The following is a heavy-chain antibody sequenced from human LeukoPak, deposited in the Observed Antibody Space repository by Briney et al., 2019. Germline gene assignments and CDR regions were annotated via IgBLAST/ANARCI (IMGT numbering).Heavy chain of an antibody. J-gene: IGHJ5*02. D-gene: IGHD5-18*01. V-gene: IGHV4-4*07. CDR3: AREFSYGSNYFAP. Sequence: SETLSLTCTVSGGSISSYYGSWIRQPAGKGLEWIGRIYTSGSTNHNPSLNNRVTMSIDTSKNQFSLKLSSVTAADTAVYYCAREFSYGSNYFAPWGQGTLVTVSS. CDR1: GGSISSYY. CDR2: IYTSGST.